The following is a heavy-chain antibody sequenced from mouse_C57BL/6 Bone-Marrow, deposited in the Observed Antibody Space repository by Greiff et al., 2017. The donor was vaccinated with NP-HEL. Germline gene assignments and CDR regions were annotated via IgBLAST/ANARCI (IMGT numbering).Heavy chain of an antibody. CDR2: ISSGGDYI. J-gene: IGHJ4*01. Sequence: EVQRVESGEGLVKPGGSLKLSCAASGFTFSSYAMSWVRQTPEKRLEWVAYISSGGDYIYYADTVKGRFTISRDNARNTLYLQMSSLKSEDTAMYYCTRDQGGTGAMDYWGQGTSVTVSS. CDR3: TRDQGGTGAMDY. D-gene: IGHD4-1*01. V-gene: IGHV5-9-1*02. CDR1: GFTFSSYA.